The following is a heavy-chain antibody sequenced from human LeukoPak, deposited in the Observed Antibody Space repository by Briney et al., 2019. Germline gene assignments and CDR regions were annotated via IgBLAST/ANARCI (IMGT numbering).Heavy chain of an antibody. D-gene: IGHD5-18*01. J-gene: IGHJ4*02. CDR1: GFTFSSYA. CDR3: ARGVDNSYGYVF. V-gene: IGHV3-74*01. CDR2: INGAGSST. Sequence: PGGSLRLSCAASGFTFSSYAMSWVRQAPGEGLVWVSRINGAGSSTNYADSVKGRFTISRDNAKNTLYLQMNSLRAEDTAVYYCARGVDNSYGYVFWGQGTLVTVSS.